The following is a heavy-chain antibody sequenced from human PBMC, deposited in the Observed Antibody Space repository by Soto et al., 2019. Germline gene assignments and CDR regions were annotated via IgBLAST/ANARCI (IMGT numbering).Heavy chain of an antibody. D-gene: IGHD5-12*01. CDR1: GGSISSSSYY. Sequence: QLQLQESGPGLVKPSETLSLTCTVSGGSISSSSYYWGWIRQAPGKGLEWIGSIYYSGSTSYNPSHKSRVTISVDTSKNQFCLKLSSVTAADTAVYYCASVEMATMGYYYGMDVWGQGTTVTVSS. CDR3: ASVEMATMGYYYGMDV. J-gene: IGHJ6*02. CDR2: IYYSGST. V-gene: IGHV4-39*01.